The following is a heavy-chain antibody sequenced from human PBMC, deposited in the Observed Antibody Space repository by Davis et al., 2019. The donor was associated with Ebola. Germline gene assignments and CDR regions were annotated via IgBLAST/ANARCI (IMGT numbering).Heavy chain of an antibody. CDR2: IWYDGSNK. V-gene: IGHV3-33*08. CDR1: GFTFSSYS. D-gene: IGHD2-2*02. J-gene: IGHJ6*02. Sequence: GESLKISCAASGFTFSSYSINWVRQAPGKGLEWVAVIWYDGSNKYYADSVKGRFTISRDNSKNTLYLQMNSLRAEDTAVYYCAREDIVVVPAAIGYYYYGMDVWGQGTTVTVSS. CDR3: AREDIVVVPAAIGYYYYGMDV.